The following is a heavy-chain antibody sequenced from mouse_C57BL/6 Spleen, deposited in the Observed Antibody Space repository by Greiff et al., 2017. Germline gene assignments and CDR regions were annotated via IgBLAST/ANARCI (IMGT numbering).Heavy chain of an antibody. CDR3: APITTVVATNFDV. J-gene: IGHJ1*03. Sequence: VKLQQPGAELVKPGASVKLSCKASGYTFTSYWMHWVKQRPGQGLEWIGMIHPNSGSTNYNEKFKSKATLTVDKSSSTAYMQLSSLTSEDSAVYYCAPITTVVATNFDVWGTGTTVTVSS. V-gene: IGHV1-64*01. CDR1: GYTFTSYW. D-gene: IGHD1-1*01. CDR2: IHPNSGST.